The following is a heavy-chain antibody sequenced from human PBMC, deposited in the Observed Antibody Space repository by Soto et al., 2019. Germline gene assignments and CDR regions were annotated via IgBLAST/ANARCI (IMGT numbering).Heavy chain of an antibody. J-gene: IGHJ4*02. CDR1: GFTFSGYN. CDR3: ARNSNCSSDY. V-gene: IGHV3-48*02. CDR2: IKSDSSGI. Sequence: EVQLVESGGGLVQPGGSLRLSCAASGFTFSGYNMNWIRQAPGKGLEWVSCIKSDSSGIWYADSVKGRFTMSRDNAKNSLHLQMNSLRDEDTAVYFCARNSNCSSDYWGQGTLVAVSS. D-gene: IGHD2-15*01.